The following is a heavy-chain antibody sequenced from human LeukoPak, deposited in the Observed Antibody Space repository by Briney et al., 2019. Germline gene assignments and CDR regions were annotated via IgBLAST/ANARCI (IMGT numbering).Heavy chain of an antibody. CDR2: IYYSGST. CDR3: ARESSSDYSSGWYVTPREGNWFDP. D-gene: IGHD6-19*01. J-gene: IGHJ5*02. CDR1: GGSISSNNYY. Sequence: SETLSLTCTVSGGSISSNNYYWGWIRQPPGKGLEWIGSIYYSGSTYYNPSLKSRVTISIDTSKNQVSLKLSSVTAADTVVYYCARESSSDYSSGWYVTPREGNWFDPWGQGTLVTVSS. V-gene: IGHV4-39*07.